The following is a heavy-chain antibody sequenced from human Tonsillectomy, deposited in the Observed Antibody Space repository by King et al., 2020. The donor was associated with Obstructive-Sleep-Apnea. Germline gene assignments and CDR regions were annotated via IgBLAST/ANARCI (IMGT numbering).Heavy chain of an antibody. CDR1: GFTFSSYG. D-gene: IGHD3-22*01. CDR3: ARDPGDYDSSGTPFDI. CDR2: IWYYGSNK. Sequence: VQLVESGGGVVQPGRSLRLSCAASGFTFSSYGMHWVRQDPGKGLEWVSVIWYYGSNKYYADSVKGRFTISRDNSKNTLYLQMNSLRAEDTAVYYCARDPGDYDSSGTPFDIWGQGTMVTVSS. V-gene: IGHV3-33*01. J-gene: IGHJ3*02.